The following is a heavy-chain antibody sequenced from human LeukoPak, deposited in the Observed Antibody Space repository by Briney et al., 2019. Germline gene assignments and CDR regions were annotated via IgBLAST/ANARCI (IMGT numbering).Heavy chain of an antibody. V-gene: IGHV1-69*05. Sequence: EASVKVSXKASGGTFSSYAISWVRQAPGQGLEWMGRIIPIFGTANYAQKFQGRVTITTDESTSTAYMELSSLRSEDTAVYYCAITIFGVVMSLDYWGQGTLVTVSS. J-gene: IGHJ4*02. D-gene: IGHD3-3*01. CDR1: GGTFSSYA. CDR3: AITIFGVVMSLDY. CDR2: IIPIFGTA.